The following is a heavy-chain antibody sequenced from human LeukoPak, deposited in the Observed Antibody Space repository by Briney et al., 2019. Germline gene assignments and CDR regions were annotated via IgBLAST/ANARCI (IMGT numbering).Heavy chain of an antibody. CDR3: ARWGDGYNYDY. CDR2: ISSSSSYI. CDR1: GFTFSSYS. Sequence: GGSLRLSCAASGFTFSSYSMRWVRQAAGRGMEWVSSISSSSSYIYYADSVKGRFTISRDNAKNSLYLQMNSLRAEDTAVYYCARWGDGYNYDYWGQGTLVTVSP. D-gene: IGHD5-24*01. V-gene: IGHV3-21*01. J-gene: IGHJ4*02.